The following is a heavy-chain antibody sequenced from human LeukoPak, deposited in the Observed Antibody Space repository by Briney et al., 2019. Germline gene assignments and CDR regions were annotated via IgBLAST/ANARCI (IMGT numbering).Heavy chain of an antibody. J-gene: IGHJ4*02. Sequence: PGGSLRLSCAASGFTFSSYAMSWVRQAPGKGLEWVSAMSGSGGSTYYADSVKGRFTISRDNSKNTLYLELNTLRPEDTALYYCASGSGTVVPLARFNYWGQGTLVTVS. CDR1: GFTFSSYA. D-gene: IGHD4-23*01. CDR3: ASGSGTVVPLARFNY. CDR2: MSGSGGST. V-gene: IGHV3-23*01.